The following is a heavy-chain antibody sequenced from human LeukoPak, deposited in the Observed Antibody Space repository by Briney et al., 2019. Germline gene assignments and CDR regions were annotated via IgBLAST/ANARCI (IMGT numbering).Heavy chain of an antibody. V-gene: IGHV4-59*12. Sequence: SETLSLTCTVSGGSISSYYWSWIRQPPGKGLEWIGHIYYSGSTYYNPSLKSRVTISVDTSKSQFSLKLSSVTAADTAVYYCARDSAVTTSGSFQHWGQGTLVTVSS. CDR1: GGSISSYY. J-gene: IGHJ1*01. CDR2: IYYSGST. CDR3: ARDSAVTTSGSFQH. D-gene: IGHD4-17*01.